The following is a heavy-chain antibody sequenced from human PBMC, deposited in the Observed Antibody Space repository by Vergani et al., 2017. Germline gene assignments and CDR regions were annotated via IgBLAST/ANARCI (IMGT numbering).Heavy chain of an antibody. D-gene: IGHD2/OR15-2a*01. Sequence: EVQLVESGGGLVKPGGSLRLSCAASGFTFSNAWMSWVRQAPGKGLEWVGRIKSKTDGGTTDYAAPVKGRFTISRDNSKNTLYLQMNSLRAEDTAVYYCAKGPGRLYYWGQGTLVTVSS. CDR1: GFTFSNAW. V-gene: IGHV3-15*01. CDR3: AKGPGRLYY. J-gene: IGHJ4*02. CDR2: IKSKTDGGTT.